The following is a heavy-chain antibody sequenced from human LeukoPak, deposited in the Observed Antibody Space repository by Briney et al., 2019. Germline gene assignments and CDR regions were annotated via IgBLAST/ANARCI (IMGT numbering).Heavy chain of an antibody. CDR1: GGTFSSYA. Sequence: SVKVPCKASGGTFSSYAISWVRQAPGQGLEWMGGIIPIFGTANYAQKFQGRVTITADESTSTAYMELSSLRSEDTAVYYCASGGGYCSSTSCSYFDYWGQGTLVTVSS. CDR3: ASGGGYCSSTSCSYFDY. V-gene: IGHV1-69*13. CDR2: IIPIFGTA. J-gene: IGHJ4*02. D-gene: IGHD2-2*01.